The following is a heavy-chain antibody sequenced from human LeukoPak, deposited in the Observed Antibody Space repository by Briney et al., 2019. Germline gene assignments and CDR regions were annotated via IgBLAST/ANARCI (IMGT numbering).Heavy chain of an antibody. CDR1: GGSIGSGGYY. CDR3: AREQQLVRGYFDY. CDR2: IYYSGST. Sequence: SETLSLTCTVSGGSIGSGGYYWSWIRQHPGEGLEWIGYIYYSGSTYYNPSLKSRVTISVDTSKNQFSLKLSSVTAADTAVYYCAREQQLVRGYFDYWGQGTLVTVSS. D-gene: IGHD6-13*01. V-gene: IGHV4-31*03. J-gene: IGHJ4*02.